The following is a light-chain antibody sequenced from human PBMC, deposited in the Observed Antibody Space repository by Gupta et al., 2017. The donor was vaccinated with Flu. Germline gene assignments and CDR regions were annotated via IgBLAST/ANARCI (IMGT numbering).Light chain of an antibody. V-gene: IGLV3-19*01. CDR2: GKN. CDR3: NSRDSSSPHYV. Sequence: QGDSLRGYYASWYQHKPGQAPVLVIYGKNNRPSGIPERFSGSSSGSTASLTITGAQAEGEADYYCNSRDSSSPHYVFGTGTKVTVL. J-gene: IGLJ1*01. CDR1: SLRGYY.